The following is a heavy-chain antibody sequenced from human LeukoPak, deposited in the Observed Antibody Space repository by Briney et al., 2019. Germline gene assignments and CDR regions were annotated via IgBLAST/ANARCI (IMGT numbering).Heavy chain of an antibody. D-gene: IGHD1-14*01. Sequence: GGSLRLSCAASGFTVSSNYMSWVRQAPGKGLEWVSVIYSGGSTYYADSVKGRFTISRDNSKNTLYLQMNSLRAEDTAVYYCAKTIPRAEPGGWGQGTLVTVSS. CDR1: GFTVSSNY. V-gene: IGHV3-53*01. CDR2: IYSGGST. CDR3: AKTIPRAEPGG. J-gene: IGHJ4*02.